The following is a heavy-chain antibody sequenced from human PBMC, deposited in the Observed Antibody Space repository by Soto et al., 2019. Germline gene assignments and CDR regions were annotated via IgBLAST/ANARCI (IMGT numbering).Heavy chain of an antibody. CDR3: ARDNGSGSFLD. V-gene: IGHV4-31*03. Sequence: QVQLQESGPGLLKPSQTLSLTCKVAGGSINSGGYYWNWIRQRPGKGLEWIGYSYYSGSTYYNPSLKSRVTRSLNTSKNQFSLKLSSVTVADTAVYYCARDNGSGSFLDWGQGTLVTVSS. CDR2: SYYSGST. J-gene: IGHJ4*02. D-gene: IGHD1-26*01. CDR1: GGSINSGGYY.